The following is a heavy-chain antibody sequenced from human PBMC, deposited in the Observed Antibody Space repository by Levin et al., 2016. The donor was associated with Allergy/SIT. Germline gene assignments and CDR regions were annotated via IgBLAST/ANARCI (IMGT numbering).Heavy chain of an antibody. CDR2: IKSKTDGGTT. CDR1: GFTFSNAW. Sequence: GESLKISCAASGFTFSNAWMSWVRQAPGKGLEWVGRIKSKTDGGTTDYAAPVKGRFTISRDDSKNTLYLQMNSLKTEDTAVYYCTTLSSGWPPFDYWGQGTLVTVSS. V-gene: IGHV3-15*01. CDR3: TTLSSGWPPFDY. J-gene: IGHJ4*02. D-gene: IGHD6-19*01.